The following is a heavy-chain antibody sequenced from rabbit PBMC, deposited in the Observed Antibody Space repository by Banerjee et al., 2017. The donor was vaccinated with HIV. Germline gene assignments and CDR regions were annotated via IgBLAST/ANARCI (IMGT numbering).Heavy chain of an antibody. CDR1: GFSFSSSYW. CDR3: ARDLAGVIGWNFDL. D-gene: IGHD4-1*01. CDR2: IYTGSGAT. J-gene: IGHJ4*01. V-gene: IGHV1S43*01. Sequence: QSLEESGGDLVKPGASLTLTCTASGFSFSSSYWICWVRQAPGKGLEWIGCIYTGSGATYYANWVNGRFTISRSTSLNTVDLKMTSLTAADTATYFCARDLAGVIGWNFDLWGQGTLVTVS.